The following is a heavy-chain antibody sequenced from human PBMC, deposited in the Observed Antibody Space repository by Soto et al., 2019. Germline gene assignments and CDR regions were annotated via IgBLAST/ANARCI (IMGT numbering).Heavy chain of an antibody. CDR2: IYFSGST. Sequence: SETLSLTCTVSGGSISSIIYYWGWIRQPPGKGLEWIGNIYFSGSTYYNPSLKSRVTISVDTSKNQFSLKLSSVTAADTAVYYCARRPKSGSYHYYGVDVWGPGTTVTVSS. D-gene: IGHD1-26*01. CDR3: ARRPKSGSYHYYGVDV. J-gene: IGHJ6*02. CDR1: GGSISSIIYY. V-gene: IGHV4-39*01.